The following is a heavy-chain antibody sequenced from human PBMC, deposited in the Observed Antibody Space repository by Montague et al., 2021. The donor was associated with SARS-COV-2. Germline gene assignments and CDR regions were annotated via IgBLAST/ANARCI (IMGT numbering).Heavy chain of an antibody. J-gene: IGHJ5*02. CDR1: GGSISSSSYY. CDR2: IHYSGST. V-gene: IGHV4-39*01. Sequence: SETLSLTCTVSGGSISSSSYYWGWIRQPPGKGLEWIGSIHYSGSTYYNPSLKSRVTISVDTSKKHFSLKLSSVTAADTAVYFCAAQSSGGYCSSSSCYVWFDPWGQGTLVTVSP. D-gene: IGHD2-2*01. CDR3: AAQSSGGYCSSSSCYVWFDP.